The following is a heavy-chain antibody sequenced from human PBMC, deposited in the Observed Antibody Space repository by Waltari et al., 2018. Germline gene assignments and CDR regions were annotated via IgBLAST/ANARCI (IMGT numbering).Heavy chain of an antibody. Sequence: QLQLQQSGPGLVKPSESLSLTCGVSGDSMSENYWWSWVRQSPEKGLEWIGQIHRSGRTCYNPSLESRVSVSMDTSNNKFFLKLSSAIAADTAVYYCARDRGRGLYFDSWGQGTLVTVSP. D-gene: IGHD2-15*01. J-gene: IGHJ4*02. CDR3: ARDRGRGLYFDS. CDR1: GDSMSENYW. V-gene: IGHV4-4*02. CDR2: IHRSGRT.